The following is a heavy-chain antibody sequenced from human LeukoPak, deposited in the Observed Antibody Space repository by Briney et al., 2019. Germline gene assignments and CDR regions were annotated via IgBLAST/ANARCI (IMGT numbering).Heavy chain of an antibody. CDR1: GFTFSSYW. CDR3: ARGSSGWYELAYFDY. CDR2: INSDGSST. V-gene: IGHV3-74*01. D-gene: IGHD6-19*01. J-gene: IGHJ4*02. Sequence: GGSLRLSCAASGFTFSSYWIHWVRQAPGKGLVWVSRINSDGSSTSYADSVKGRFTISRDNAKNTLYLQMNSLRAEDTAVYYCARGSSGWYELAYFDYWGQGTLVTVSS.